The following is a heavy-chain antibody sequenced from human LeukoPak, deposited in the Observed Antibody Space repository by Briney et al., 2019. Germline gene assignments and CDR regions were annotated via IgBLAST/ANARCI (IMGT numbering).Heavy chain of an antibody. Sequence: PGGSLGLSCAASGFTFSSYYMSWVRQAPGKGLEWVANIRQDGSGQFYADSVKGRFTISRDNAKNSLYLQMDSLRVGDTAVYYCGRWLYSSGWAIDYWGQGTLVTVSS. J-gene: IGHJ4*02. CDR1: GFTFSSYY. D-gene: IGHD6-19*01. V-gene: IGHV3-7*01. CDR3: GRWLYSSGWAIDY. CDR2: IRQDGSGQ.